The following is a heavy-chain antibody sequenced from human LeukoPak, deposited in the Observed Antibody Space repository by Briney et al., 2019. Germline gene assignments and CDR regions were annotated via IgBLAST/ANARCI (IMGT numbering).Heavy chain of an antibody. CDR2: IKSKTDGGTT. V-gene: IGHV3-15*01. J-gene: IGHJ6*03. Sequence: GGSLRLSCAASGFTFSSYWMSWVRQAPGKGLEWVGRIKSKTDGGTTDYAAPVKGRFTISRDDSKNTLYLQMNSLKTEDTAVYYCTTDHGGGDYYYYYYMDVWGKGTTVTVSS. CDR3: TTDHGGGDYYYYYYMDV. CDR1: GFTFSSYW.